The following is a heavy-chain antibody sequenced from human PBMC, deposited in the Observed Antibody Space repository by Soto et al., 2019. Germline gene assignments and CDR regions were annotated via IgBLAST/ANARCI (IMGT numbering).Heavy chain of an antibody. CDR1: GFSLGPYG. CDR3: ARWNGVGDS. V-gene: IGHV3-23*01. Sequence: QLLQSGGGLVQPGGSLRLSCAVSGFSLGPYGVTWVRQTPEKGLEWVTGFSGGGGAIFYADSVRGRFTISRDCSTAYLQMNNLRPEDTAVYFCARWNGVGDSWGQGSLVTVSS. D-gene: IGHD1-1*01. CDR2: FSGGGGAI. J-gene: IGHJ4*02.